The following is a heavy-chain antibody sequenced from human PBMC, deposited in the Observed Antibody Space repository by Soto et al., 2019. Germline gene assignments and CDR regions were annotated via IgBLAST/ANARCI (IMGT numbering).Heavy chain of an antibody. CDR2: FSQRGSTT. J-gene: IGHJ5*02. V-gene: IGHV3-11*01. D-gene: IGHD4-4*01. CDR3: ARVTRYSYSNYDWLDP. CDR1: GFDSSDYS. Sequence: HVELLESGGGLVTPGGSLRLSCTASGFDSSDYSMSWIRQAPGKGLEWVSYFSQRGSTTYYADSVKGRFAVSRDDAKNSLYLQMSSLRVEDTAVYYCARVTRYSYSNYDWLDPWGQGTLVTVSS.